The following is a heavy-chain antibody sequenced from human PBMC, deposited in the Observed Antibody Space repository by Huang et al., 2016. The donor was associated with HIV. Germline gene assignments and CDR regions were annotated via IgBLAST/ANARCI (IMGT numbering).Heavy chain of an antibody. CDR3: ASQHIGAAATWF. CDR1: GDFISSTNYY. CDR2: VYKSGST. J-gene: IGHJ4*02. Sequence: QLQLQESGPGQVKPSETLSLTCTVAGDFISSTNYYWGWIRQSPGKGLEWVGSVYKSGSTNYNPSLKSGVTLSVDTAMNQFSLRLNSVTAADTAEYYCASQHIGAAATWFWGRGTQVAVSS. V-gene: IGHV4-39*01. D-gene: IGHD6-13*01.